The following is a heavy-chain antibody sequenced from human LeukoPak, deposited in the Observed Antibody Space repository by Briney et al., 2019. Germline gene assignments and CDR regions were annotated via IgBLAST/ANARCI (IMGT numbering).Heavy chain of an antibody. CDR3: ARDLYYGSGGYYFDY. J-gene: IGHJ4*02. CDR2: ISSSNI. V-gene: IGHV3-48*01. CDR1: GFIFSTYS. D-gene: IGHD3-10*01. Sequence: GGSLRLSCAASGFIFSTYSMSWVRQAPGKGLEWVSYISSSNIYYADSVKGRFTISRGNAKNSLYLQMNGLRAEDTAVYYCARDLYYGSGGYYFDYWGQGTLVTVSS.